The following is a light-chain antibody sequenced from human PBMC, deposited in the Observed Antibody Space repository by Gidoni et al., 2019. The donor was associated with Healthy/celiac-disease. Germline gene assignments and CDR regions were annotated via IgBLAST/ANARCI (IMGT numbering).Light chain of an antibody. Sequence: VIWMTQSPSLLSASTGDRVTISCRMSQGISSYLAWYQQKPGKAPELLIYAAFSGSGSGTDFTLTISCLQSEDFATYYCQQYYSFPLTFGQGTKLEIK. CDR3: QQYYSFPLT. CDR1: QGISSY. V-gene: IGKV1D-8*03. CDR2: AA. J-gene: IGKJ2*01.